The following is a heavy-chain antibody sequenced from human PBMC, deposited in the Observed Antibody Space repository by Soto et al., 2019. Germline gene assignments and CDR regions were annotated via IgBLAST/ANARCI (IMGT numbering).Heavy chain of an antibody. CDR2: IYYSGST. V-gene: IGHV4-31*03. CDR1: GGSICSGGYY. CDR3: ASSRRHNWFDP. J-gene: IGHJ5*02. Sequence: PSETLSLTCTVSGGSICSGGYYWSWIRQHPGKGLEWIGYIYYSGSTYYNPSLKSRVTISVDTSKNQFSLKLSSVTAADTAVYYCASSRRHNWFDPWGQGTLVTVSS.